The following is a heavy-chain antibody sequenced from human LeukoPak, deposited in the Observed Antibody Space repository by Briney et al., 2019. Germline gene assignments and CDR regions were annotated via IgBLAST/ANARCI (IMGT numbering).Heavy chain of an antibody. CDR3: AKVSLPAAIAYYFDY. V-gene: IGHV3-23*01. Sequence: PGGSLRLSCAASGFTFSSYAMSWVRQAPGKGLEWVSAISGSGGSTYYADSVKGRFTISRDNSKNTLYLQMNSLRAEDTAVHYCAKVSLPAAIAYYFDYWGQGTLVTVSS. CDR1: GFTFSSYA. CDR2: ISGSGGST. J-gene: IGHJ4*02. D-gene: IGHD2-2*01.